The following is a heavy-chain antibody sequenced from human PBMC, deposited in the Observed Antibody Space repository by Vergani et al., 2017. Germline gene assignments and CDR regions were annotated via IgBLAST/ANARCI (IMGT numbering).Heavy chain of an antibody. J-gene: IGHJ6*04. D-gene: IGHD1-1*01. Sequence: LEESGGGSVKPGGSLRLSCAASGFKFSDHYMSWIRQAPGKGLEWVSHISPGASTVSYTDSVTGRFTVSRDNANNSLTLDMTTLRVEDTAVYYCAKNPGISTTRHYYAMDVGGKGTTVTVSS. CDR3: AKNPGISTTRHYYAMDV. V-gene: IGHV3-11*04. CDR1: GFKFSDHY. CDR2: ISPGASTV.